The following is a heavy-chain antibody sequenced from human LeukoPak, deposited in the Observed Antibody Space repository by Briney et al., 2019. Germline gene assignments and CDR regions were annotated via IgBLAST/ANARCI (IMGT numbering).Heavy chain of an antibody. V-gene: IGHV3-33*01. J-gene: IGHJ3*02. CDR3: ARGNSDAFDI. D-gene: IGHD4-23*01. Sequence: GRSLRLSCAASGFTFSNYAMHWVRQAPGKGLEWMAIICYDGSYKYYADSVKGRFTISRDNSKNTLYLQVNSLTAEDTAVYYCARGNSDAFDIWGHGTMVTVSS. CDR1: GFTFSNYA. CDR2: ICYDGSYK.